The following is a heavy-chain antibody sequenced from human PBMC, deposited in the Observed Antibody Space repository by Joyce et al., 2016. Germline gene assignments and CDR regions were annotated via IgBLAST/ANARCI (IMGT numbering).Heavy chain of an antibody. Sequence: QVQLVQSGVEVKKPGASVKVSCKASGYTFNSYGISWVRQAPGQGLEWMGWISGYNGSTYYAQKVKGRVTMTTDTSTGTAYLELRRLRSDDTAVYYCARVILNGNYFDYWGRGTLVTVSS. J-gene: IGHJ4*02. CDR2: ISGYNGST. D-gene: IGHD2-8*01. CDR1: GYTFNSYG. CDR3: ARVILNGNYFDY. V-gene: IGHV1-18*01.